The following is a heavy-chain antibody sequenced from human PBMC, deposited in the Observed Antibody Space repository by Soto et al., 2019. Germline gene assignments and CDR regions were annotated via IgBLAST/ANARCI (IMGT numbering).Heavy chain of an antibody. CDR2: IIPIFGTA. V-gene: IGHV1-69*13. CDR1: GGTFSSYA. D-gene: IGHD6-6*01. CDR3: ARGIAARPWWFDP. J-gene: IGHJ5*02. Sequence: SVKVSCKASGGTFSSYAISWVRQAPGQGLEWMGGIIPIFGTANYAQKFQGRVTITADESTSTAYMELSSLRSGDTAVYYCARGIAARPWWFDPWGQGTLVTVSS.